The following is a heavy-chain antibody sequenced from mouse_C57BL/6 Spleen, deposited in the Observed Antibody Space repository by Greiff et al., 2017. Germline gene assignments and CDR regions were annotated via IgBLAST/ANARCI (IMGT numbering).Heavy chain of an antibody. J-gene: IGHJ4*01. Sequence: EVQRVESGAELVRPGASVKLSCTASGFNIKDDYMHWVKQRPEQGLEWIGWIDPENGDTEYASKFQGKATITADTSSNTAYLQLSSLTSEDTAVYYCTTGITTVVATRNYYAMDYWGQGTSVTVSS. CDR3: TTGITTVVATRNYYAMDY. V-gene: IGHV14-4*01. D-gene: IGHD1-1*01. CDR1: GFNIKDDY. CDR2: IDPENGDT.